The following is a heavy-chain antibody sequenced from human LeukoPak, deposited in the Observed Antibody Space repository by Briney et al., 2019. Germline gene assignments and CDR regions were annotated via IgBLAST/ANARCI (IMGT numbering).Heavy chain of an antibody. J-gene: IGHJ3*02. D-gene: IGHD2-2*02. CDR3: ARDHCSSTSCYMAFDI. Sequence: SETLSLTCTVSGGSISSYYWSWIRQPPGKGLEWIGSIYYSGSTYYNPSLKSRVTISVDTSKNQFSLKLSSVTAADTAVYYCARDHCSSTSCYMAFDIWGQGTMVTVSS. CDR2: IYYSGST. CDR1: GGSISSYY. V-gene: IGHV4-39*07.